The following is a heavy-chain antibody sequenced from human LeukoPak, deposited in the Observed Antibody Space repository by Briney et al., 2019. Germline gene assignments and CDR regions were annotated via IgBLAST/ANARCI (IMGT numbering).Heavy chain of an antibody. J-gene: IGHJ4*02. CDR2: ISGASRYI. CDR3: ATYDPTY. V-gene: IGHV3-21*01. CDR1: GLTFSSYS. Sequence: GGSLRLSCAGSGLTFSSYSMNWVRQAPGKGLERVSSISGASRYISYTESVKGRFTISRDNAKNSLYLQTNSLRAEDTGVYYCATYDPTYWGQGTQVTVSS. D-gene: IGHD3-3*01.